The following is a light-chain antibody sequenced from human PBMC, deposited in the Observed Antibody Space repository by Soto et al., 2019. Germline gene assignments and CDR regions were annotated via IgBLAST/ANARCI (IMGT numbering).Light chain of an antibody. CDR1: QSVGSY. Sequence: EIVLTQSPATLSLSPGERATLSCRASQSVGSYLAWYQQKPGQAPRLLRYDASSRATGIPARFSGGGSGTDFTLTISSPEPEDFAVYYCQQRSKWPLTFGGGTKVEIK. J-gene: IGKJ4*01. CDR2: DAS. V-gene: IGKV3-11*01. CDR3: QQRSKWPLT.